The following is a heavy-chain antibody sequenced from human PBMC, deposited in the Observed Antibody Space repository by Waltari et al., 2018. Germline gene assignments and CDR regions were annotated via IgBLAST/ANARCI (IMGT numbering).Heavy chain of an antibody. V-gene: IGHV3-74*01. D-gene: IGHD3-10*01. J-gene: IGHJ1*01. Sequence: EVQLVESGGGLVQPGGSLRLSCEASGFTFSKYLRHWVGQAPGRGLMWVSRINIDGSSTDYADSVKGRFTISRDNAKNTLYLHMNSLRAEDTAVYYCASGDDWGRGTLVTVSS. CDR2: INIDGSST. CDR3: ASGDD. CDR1: GFTFSKYL.